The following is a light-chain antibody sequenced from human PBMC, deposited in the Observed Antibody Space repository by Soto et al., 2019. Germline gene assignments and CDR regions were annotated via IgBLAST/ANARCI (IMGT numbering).Light chain of an antibody. V-gene: IGKV3-20*01. CDR1: QSISSSD. CDR2: GAS. J-gene: IGKJ4*01. CDR3: QQYDSAPRT. Sequence: EIVLTQSPGTLSLSPGERATLSCRSSQSISSSDLAWYQQKPGQSTRLLIYGASSRATGIPDSFSASGSGTDFTLTISRLEPEDFAVYYCQQYDSAPRTFGGGTKLE.